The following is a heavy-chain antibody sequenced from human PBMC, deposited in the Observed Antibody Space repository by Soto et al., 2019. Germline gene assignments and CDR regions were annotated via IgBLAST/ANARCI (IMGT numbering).Heavy chain of an antibody. D-gene: IGHD5-18*01. CDR2: IYYSGST. CDR3: ARGRGAEIQLWLKGYYYYGMDV. Sequence: SDTLSLTCTVSCGSISSSSYYWGWIRQPPGKGLEWIGSIYYSGSTYYNPSLKSRVTISVDTSKNQFSLKLSSVNAADTAVYYCARGRGAEIQLWLKGYYYYGMDVWGQGTTVKVSS. J-gene: IGHJ6*02. V-gene: IGHV4-39*01. CDR1: CGSISSSSYY.